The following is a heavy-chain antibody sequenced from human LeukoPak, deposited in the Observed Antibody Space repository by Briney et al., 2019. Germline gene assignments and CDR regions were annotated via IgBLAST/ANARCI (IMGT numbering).Heavy chain of an antibody. CDR1: RFTLSSYW. CDR2: INTGGSST. D-gene: IGHD1-14*01. J-gene: IGHJ4*02. Sequence: GGSLRLSCAASRFTLSSYWMHWVRQAPGKGLVWVSRINTGGSSTNYADSVKGRFTISRDNAMNTLYLQMNNLRAEDTAVYYCASRTGVYWGQGTLVSVSS. CDR3: ASRTGVY. V-gene: IGHV3-74*01.